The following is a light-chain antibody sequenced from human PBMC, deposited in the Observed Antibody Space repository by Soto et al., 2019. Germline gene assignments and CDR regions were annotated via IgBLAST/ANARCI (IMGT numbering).Light chain of an antibody. J-gene: IGKJ2*01. Sequence: DIQMTQSPSSLSASVGDRVTITCRASQRISNSLNWYQQKVGKAPKLLIYAASGLQTGVPSRFSGSGSGTYFTLTISSLQPEDFATYYCQQSYSTPRSFGQGTKLEIK. CDR3: QQSYSTPRS. CDR2: AAS. CDR1: QRISNS. V-gene: IGKV1-39*01.